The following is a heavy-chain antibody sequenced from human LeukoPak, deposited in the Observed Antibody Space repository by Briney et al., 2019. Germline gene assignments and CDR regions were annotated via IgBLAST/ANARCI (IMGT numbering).Heavy chain of an antibody. Sequence: GGSLRLSCAASGFTFSSYAMHWVRQAPGKGPEWVAVISYDGNNKYYADSVKGRFTISRDNSKNTLYLQMNSLRPEDTAVYYCARDLSWNVDSWKYCYYYGMDVWGQGTTVTVSS. CDR3: ARDLSWNVDSWKYCYYYGMDV. CDR2: ISYDGNNK. V-gene: IGHV3-30-3*01. CDR1: GFTFSSYA. D-gene: IGHD3-10*01. J-gene: IGHJ6*02.